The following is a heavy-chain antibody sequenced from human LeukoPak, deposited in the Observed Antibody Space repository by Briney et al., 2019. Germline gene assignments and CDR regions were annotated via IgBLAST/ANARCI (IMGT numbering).Heavy chain of an antibody. J-gene: IGHJ5*02. CDR1: GFTFSGYW. Sequence: GGSLRLSCAASGFTFSGYWMSWVRQTPEKGLEWVANIKQDGNEKYYVDSVKGRFTISRDNAKNSLYLQMNSLRADDTAVYYCARGRPVRYFDWLLGSLNWFDPWGQGTLVTVSS. CDR3: ARGRPVRYFDWLLGSLNWFDP. D-gene: IGHD3-9*01. V-gene: IGHV3-7*01. CDR2: IKQDGNEK.